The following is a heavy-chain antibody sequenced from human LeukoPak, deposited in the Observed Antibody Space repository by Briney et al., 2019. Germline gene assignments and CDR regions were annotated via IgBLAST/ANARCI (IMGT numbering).Heavy chain of an antibody. CDR2: INPSGGST. V-gene: IGHV1-46*01. D-gene: IGHD1-7*01. CDR1: GYTFTSYY. J-gene: IGHJ3*02. Sequence: ASVKVSCKASGYTFTSYYMYWVRQIPGQGLEWMGTINPSGGSTNYAQNFQGRVIMTRDASTSTVYMELSSLRSEDTAVYYCARDQDWNYAFDIWGQGTMVTVSS. CDR3: ARDQDWNYAFDI.